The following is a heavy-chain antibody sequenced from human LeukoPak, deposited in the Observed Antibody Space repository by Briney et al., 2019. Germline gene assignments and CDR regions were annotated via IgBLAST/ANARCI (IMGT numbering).Heavy chain of an antibody. Sequence: SSETLSLTCTVSGGSISSGSYYWSWIRQPAGKGLEWIGRIYTSGSTNYNPSLKSRVTISVDTSKNQFSLKLSSVTAADTAVYYCARDDAGGALFDYWGQGTLVTVSS. CDR2: IYTSGST. D-gene: IGHD3-10*01. V-gene: IGHV4-61*02. J-gene: IGHJ4*02. CDR3: ARDDAGGALFDY. CDR1: GGSISSGSYY.